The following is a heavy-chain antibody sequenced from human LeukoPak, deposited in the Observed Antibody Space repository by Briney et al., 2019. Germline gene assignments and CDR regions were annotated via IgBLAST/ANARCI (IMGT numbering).Heavy chain of an antibody. CDR1: GFTFSSYW. CDR3: AKDSGSSSSWYDYYYYYYMDV. Sequence: GGSLRLSCVASGFTFSSYWMHWVRQDPRKGLVWVSRISGDGRNINYADSVRGRFTISRDNAKNTLYLQMNTLRVEDTAVYYCAKDSGSSSSWYDYYYYYYMDVWGKGTTVTVSS. D-gene: IGHD6-13*01. CDR2: ISGDGRNI. J-gene: IGHJ6*03. V-gene: IGHV3-74*01.